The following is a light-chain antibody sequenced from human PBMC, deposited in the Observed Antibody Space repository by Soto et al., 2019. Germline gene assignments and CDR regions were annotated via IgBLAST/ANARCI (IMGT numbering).Light chain of an antibody. J-gene: IGKJ4*01. CDR2: DAR. CDR3: QQSSFSPLT. Sequence: EIVLTQSPDTLSLSPGERATLSCRASAIVEKDYLAWFHQKPGQAPRLLIWDARNRATGVPERFGASGSGTDFTLTISRLEPDECAMYYCQQSSFSPLTFGGGTKVEIK. V-gene: IGKV3-20*01. CDR1: AIVEKDY.